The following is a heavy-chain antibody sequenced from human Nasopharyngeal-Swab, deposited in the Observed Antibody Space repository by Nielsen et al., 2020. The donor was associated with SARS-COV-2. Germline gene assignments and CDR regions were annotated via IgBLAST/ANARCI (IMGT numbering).Heavy chain of an antibody. CDR3: ARDKDGIGPASDY. CDR1: GFTFSTYW. Sequence: GGSLRLSCAASGFTFSTYWMHWFRQTPGKGLVWVSRITNDGGTTTYADSVKGRFTISRDNVRNTLYLQMNSLRAEDTAVYYCARDKDGIGPASDYWGQGTLVTVSS. J-gene: IGHJ4*02. CDR2: ITNDGGTT. D-gene: IGHD1-1*01. V-gene: IGHV3-74*01.